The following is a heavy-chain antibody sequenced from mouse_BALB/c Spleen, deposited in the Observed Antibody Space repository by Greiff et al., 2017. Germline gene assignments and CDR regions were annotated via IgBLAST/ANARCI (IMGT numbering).Heavy chain of an antibody. CDR1: GFTFSSFG. V-gene: IGHV5-17*02. CDR3: ARDGMEYYFDY. J-gene: IGHJ2*01. Sequence: EVMLVESGGGLVQPGGSRKLSCAASGFTFSSFGMHWVRQAPEKGLEWVAYISSGSSTIYYADTVKGRFTISRDNHKNTLFLQMTSLRSEDTAMYSCARDGMEYYFDYWGQGTTLTVSS. D-gene: IGHD1-1*01. CDR2: ISSGSSTI.